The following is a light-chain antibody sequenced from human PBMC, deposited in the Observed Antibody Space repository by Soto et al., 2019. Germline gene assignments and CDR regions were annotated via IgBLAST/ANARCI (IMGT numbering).Light chain of an antibody. CDR1: QSVSSSY. J-gene: IGKJ4*01. CDR3: QQYGTSLLT. Sequence: EIVLTQSPGTLSLSPGERATLSCRAGQSVSSSYLAWYQQKPGQAPRLLIYGASYRATGIPDRFSGSGSGTDFTLTISRLEPEDFAVYYCQQYGTSLLTFGGGTKVEI. CDR2: GAS. V-gene: IGKV3-20*01.